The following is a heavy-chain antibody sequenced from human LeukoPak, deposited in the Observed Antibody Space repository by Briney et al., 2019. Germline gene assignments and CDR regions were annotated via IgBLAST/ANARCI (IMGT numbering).Heavy chain of an antibody. V-gene: IGHV3-21*06. CDR3: ARDDYGGLDY. Sequence: PGGSLRLSCAASGFTFSSDAMNWVRQAPGKGLEWVSSISSSSSYIYYADSVKGRFTISRDNAKNSLILQMNSLRAEDTALYYCARDDYGGLDYWGQGTLVTVSS. CDR2: ISSSSSYI. J-gene: IGHJ4*02. D-gene: IGHD4/OR15-4a*01. CDR1: GFTFSSDA.